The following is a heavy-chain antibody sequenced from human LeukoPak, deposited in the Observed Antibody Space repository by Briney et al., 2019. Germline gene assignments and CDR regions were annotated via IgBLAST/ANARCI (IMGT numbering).Heavy chain of an antibody. CDR2: ISSSGSTI. V-gene: IGHV3-11*01. J-gene: IGHJ3*02. Sequence: SGGSLRLSCAASGFTFSDYYMSWIRQAPGKGLEWVSYISSSGSTIYYADSVKGRFTISRDNAKNSLYLQMNSLRAEDTAVYHCARKQLNHDAFDIWGQGTMVTLSS. CDR3: ARKQLNHDAFDI. CDR1: GFTFSDYY. D-gene: IGHD1-1*01.